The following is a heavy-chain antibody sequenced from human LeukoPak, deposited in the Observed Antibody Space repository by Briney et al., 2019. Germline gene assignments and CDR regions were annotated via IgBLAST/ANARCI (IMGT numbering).Heavy chain of an antibody. J-gene: IGHJ3*02. CDR3: ARRGLVPAFDI. V-gene: IGHV3-74*01. Sequence: GGSLRLSCAASGFTFSSFWMHWVRQAPGKGLVWLSRVNGDGNIITYADSVRGRFTISRDNAKNTLYLQMNSLRAEDTAVYYCARRGLVPAFDIWGQGTMVSVTS. D-gene: IGHD3-10*02. CDR1: GFTFSSFW. CDR2: VNGDGNII.